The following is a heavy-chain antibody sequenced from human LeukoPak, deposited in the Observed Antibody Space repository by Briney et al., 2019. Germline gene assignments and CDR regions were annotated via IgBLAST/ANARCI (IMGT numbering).Heavy chain of an antibody. CDR3: AKGSYYDSSGSFYFDY. J-gene: IGHJ4*02. CDR1: GFTFSSYA. Sequence: GGSLRLSCAASGFTFSSYAMSWARQAPGKGLEWVSGISGSGDNTYYADSVKGRFTISRDNSKNTLYVQVNSLGTGDTAAYYCAKGSYYDSSGSFYFDYWGQGTLVTVSS. CDR2: ISGSGDNT. V-gene: IGHV3-23*01. D-gene: IGHD3-22*01.